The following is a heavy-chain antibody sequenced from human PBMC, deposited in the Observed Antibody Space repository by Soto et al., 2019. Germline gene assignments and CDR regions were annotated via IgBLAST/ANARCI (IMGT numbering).Heavy chain of an antibody. CDR1: GGTFSSYT. J-gene: IGHJ4*02. D-gene: IGHD3-22*01. V-gene: IGHV1-69*04. CDR3: ARDYDSSGSKPDY. Sequence: SVKVSCKASGGTFSSYTISWVRQAPGQGLEWMGRIIPILGIANYAQKFQGRVTITADKSTSTAYMELSSLRSEDTAVYYCARDYDSSGSKPDYWGQGTLVTVSS. CDR2: IIPILGIA.